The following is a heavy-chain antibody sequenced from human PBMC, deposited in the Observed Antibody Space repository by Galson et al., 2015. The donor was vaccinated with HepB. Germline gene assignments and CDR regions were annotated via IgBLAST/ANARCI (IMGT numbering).Heavy chain of an antibody. Sequence: SLRLSCAASGFTFTKYTMSWVRQAPGKGLEWVAIIWYDGSNKYYADSVKGRFTISRDNSKNMLYLQMNSLRAEDTAVYYCASLYCSGGTCSLDHWGQGTLVTVSS. J-gene: IGHJ4*02. V-gene: IGHV3-33*07. CDR2: IWYDGSNK. D-gene: IGHD2-15*01. CDR3: ASLYCSGGTCSLDH. CDR1: GFTFTKYT.